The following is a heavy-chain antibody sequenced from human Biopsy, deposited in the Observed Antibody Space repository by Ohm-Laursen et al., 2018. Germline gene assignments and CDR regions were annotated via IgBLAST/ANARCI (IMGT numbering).Heavy chain of an antibody. V-gene: IGHV1-69*13. J-gene: IGHJ6*02. CDR2: IILIFNTP. CDR1: GDRFSNYP. D-gene: IGHD2-21*02. Sequence: VYLSRKVSGDRFSNYPTSSVRQAPGQGLGWMGGIILIFNTPKYAQRFQGRVTSTADRSTTTAYMELSCLRSEDTAVYYCARDTKLLSIGLDYNFGMVVWGQGTTVTVSS. CDR3: ARDTKLLSIGLDYNFGMVV.